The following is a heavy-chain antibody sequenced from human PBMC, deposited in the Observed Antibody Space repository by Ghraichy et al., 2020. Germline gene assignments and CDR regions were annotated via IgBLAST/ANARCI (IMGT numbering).Heavy chain of an antibody. Sequence: GGSLRLSCAASGFTFSSYSMNWVRQAPGKGLEWVSSISSSSSYIYYADSVKGRFTISRDNAKNSLYLQMNSLRAEDTAVYYCARDARPWYSSSWYTYSFDDPYYFDYWGQGTLVTVSS. D-gene: IGHD6-13*01. CDR3: ARDARPWYSSSWYTYSFDDPYYFDY. CDR2: ISSSSSYI. CDR1: GFTFSSYS. J-gene: IGHJ4*02. V-gene: IGHV3-21*01.